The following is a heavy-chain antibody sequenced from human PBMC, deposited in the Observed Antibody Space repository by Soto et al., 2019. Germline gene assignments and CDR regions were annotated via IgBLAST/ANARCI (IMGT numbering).Heavy chain of an antibody. CDR2: IDGSGGTT. J-gene: IGHJ5*02. CDR1: GFTFSSYA. V-gene: IGHV3-23*01. CDR3: AKNSGWFNT. D-gene: IGHD3-10*01. Sequence: GGSLRLSCAASGFTFSSYAMSWVRQAPGKGLEWVSAIDGSGGTTYYADSVKGRFTISRDNSVNTVFLQMNSLRADDTALYFCAKNSGWFNTWGQGALVTVSS.